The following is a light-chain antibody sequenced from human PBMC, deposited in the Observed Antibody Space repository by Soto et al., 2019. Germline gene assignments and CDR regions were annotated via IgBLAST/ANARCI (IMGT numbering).Light chain of an antibody. CDR3: QQYGGSPRT. V-gene: IGKV3-20*01. CDR1: QTVSSS. J-gene: IGKJ1*01. Sequence: EMVLTQSRGTLSLSPGERATLSCRASQTVSSSLARYQQKPGQAPRLLISVASSRAADIPDRFSGSGSGTDFTLTINRLEPEDFAVYYCQQYGGSPRTFGQGTKVDTK. CDR2: VAS.